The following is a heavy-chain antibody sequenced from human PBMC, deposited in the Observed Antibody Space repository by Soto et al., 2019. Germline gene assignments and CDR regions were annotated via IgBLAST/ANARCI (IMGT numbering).Heavy chain of an antibody. V-gene: IGHV4-39*01. CDR2: IYYSGST. CDR1: GGSISSSSYY. Sequence: SETLSLTCTVSGGSISSSSYYWGWIRQPPGKGLEWIGSIYYSGSTYYNQSLKSRVTISVDTSKNQFSLKLSSVTAADTAVYYCARYYDYVWGSYRTPKDNYYYYGMDVWGQGTTVTVS. J-gene: IGHJ6*02. CDR3: ARYYDYVWGSYRTPKDNYYYYGMDV. D-gene: IGHD3-16*02.